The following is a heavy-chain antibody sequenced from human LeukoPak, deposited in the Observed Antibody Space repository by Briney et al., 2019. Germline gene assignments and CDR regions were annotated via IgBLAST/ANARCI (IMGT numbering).Heavy chain of an antibody. CDR3: ARTRGRASPGAFDI. CDR1: GGSISSYY. CDR2: IYYSGST. J-gene: IGHJ3*02. V-gene: IGHV4-59*01. Sequence: SETLSLTCTVSGGSISSYYWSWIRQPPGKGLEWIGYIYYSGSTNYNPSLKSRVTISVDTSKNQFSLKLSSVTAADTAVYYCARTRGRASPGAFDIWGQGTMVTVSS. D-gene: IGHD3-16*01.